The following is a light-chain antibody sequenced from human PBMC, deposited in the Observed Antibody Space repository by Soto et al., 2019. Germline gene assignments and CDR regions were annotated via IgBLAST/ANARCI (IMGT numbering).Light chain of an antibody. Sequence: QSVLTQPPSASGTPGQRVTISCSGSSSNIGSHYVYWYQQLPGTAPKLLIYRNNQRPSGVPDRFSGSKSGTSASLDISGLRSEDEADYYCAAWDDSLSGRVFGGGTKLTVL. CDR2: RNN. CDR1: SSNIGSHY. J-gene: IGLJ3*02. CDR3: AAWDDSLSGRV. V-gene: IGLV1-47*01.